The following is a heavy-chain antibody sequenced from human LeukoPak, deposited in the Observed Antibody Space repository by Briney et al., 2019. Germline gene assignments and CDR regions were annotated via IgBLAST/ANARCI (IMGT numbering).Heavy chain of an antibody. D-gene: IGHD3-16*01. CDR1: GLTFSSYW. CDR3: ARDSTLSNY. J-gene: IGHJ4*02. Sequence: GGSLRLSCAASGLTFSSYWMTWVRQAPGKGLEWVATIKYDGSETYYVDSVRGRFSISRDDAKNSLYLQMNSLRAEDTAVYYCARDSTLSNYWGQGTLVTVSS. V-gene: IGHV3-7*04. CDR2: IKYDGSET.